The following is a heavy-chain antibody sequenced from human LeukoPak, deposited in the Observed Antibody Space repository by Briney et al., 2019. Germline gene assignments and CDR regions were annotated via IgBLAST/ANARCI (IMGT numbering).Heavy chain of an antibody. V-gene: IGHV3-23*01. CDR3: AKDRFGHTDQRPLAVDS. Sequence: GGSLRLSCAASGFNFNYYAMTWVRQAPGKGLEWVSGIGGSGIRTYYADSVRGRFTVSRDNSKNILTLHLSSLRVEDTALYYCAKDRFGHTDQRPLAVDSWGQGTLVIVSS. J-gene: IGHJ4*02. CDR2: IGGSGIRT. CDR1: GFNFNYYA. D-gene: IGHD3-10*01.